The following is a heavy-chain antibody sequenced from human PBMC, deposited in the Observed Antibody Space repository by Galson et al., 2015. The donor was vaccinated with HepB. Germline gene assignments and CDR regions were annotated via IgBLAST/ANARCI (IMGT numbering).Heavy chain of an antibody. CDR3: ARAGYTNSPNWFDP. CDR2: IYYSGST. V-gene: IGHV4-39*07. D-gene: IGHD6-13*01. Sequence: ETLSLTCTVSGGSIRSSLYYWGWIRQPPGKGLEWIGTIYYSGSTYYNPSLKSRVIVSVDTSKNQVSLNLRSVTAEDTAVYYCARAGYTNSPNWFDPWGQGTLVTVSS. CDR1: GGSIRSSLYY. J-gene: IGHJ5*02.